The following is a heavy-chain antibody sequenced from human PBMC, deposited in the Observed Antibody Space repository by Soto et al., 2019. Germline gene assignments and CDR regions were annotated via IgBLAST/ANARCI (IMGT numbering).Heavy chain of an antibody. CDR3: ARGGEPIVVVVAATDTSYYYYGMDV. D-gene: IGHD2-15*01. Sequence: QVQLVQSGAEVKKPGASVKVSCKASGYTFTGYYMHWVRQAPGQGLEWMGWINPNSGGTNYAQKFQGWVTMTRDTSISTAYMELSRLRSDDTAVYYCARGGEPIVVVVAATDTSYYYYGMDVWGQGTTVTVSS. V-gene: IGHV1-2*04. CDR1: GYTFTGYY. CDR2: INPNSGGT. J-gene: IGHJ6*02.